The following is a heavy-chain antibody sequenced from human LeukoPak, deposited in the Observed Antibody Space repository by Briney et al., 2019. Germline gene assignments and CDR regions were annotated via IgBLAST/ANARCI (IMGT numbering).Heavy chain of an antibody. Sequence: GGSLRLSCAASGFTFSSYEMNWIRQAPGKGLEWVSYISSSGSTKYYADSVKGRLTISRDNAKNSLYLQMNSLRAEDTAVYYCARDRQWLGFDYWGQGTLVTVSS. CDR3: ARDRQWLGFDY. J-gene: IGHJ4*02. CDR2: ISSSGSTK. V-gene: IGHV3-48*03. D-gene: IGHD6-19*01. CDR1: GFTFSSYE.